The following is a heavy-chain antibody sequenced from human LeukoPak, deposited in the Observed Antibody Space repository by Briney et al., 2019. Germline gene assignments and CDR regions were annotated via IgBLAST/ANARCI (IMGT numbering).Heavy chain of an antibody. J-gene: IGHJ2*01. CDR1: GYSINTGYY. CDR3: ARGPEYGGYFDL. CDR2: IHHSGNT. V-gene: IGHV4-38-2*02. D-gene: IGHD2/OR15-2a*01. Sequence: KPSETLSLTCTVSGYSINTGYYWGWIRQSPGKGLEWIGSIHHSGNTYYNPSLKSRVTISVDRSKNQFSLKLSSVTAADTAVYYCARGPEYGGYFDLWGRGTLVTVSS.